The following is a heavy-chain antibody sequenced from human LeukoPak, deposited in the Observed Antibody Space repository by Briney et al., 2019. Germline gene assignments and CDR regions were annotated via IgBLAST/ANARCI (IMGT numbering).Heavy chain of an antibody. CDR3: AKGPLIEVAGTTWDY. J-gene: IGHJ4*02. V-gene: IGHV3-53*01. D-gene: IGHD6-19*01. Sequence: PGGSLRLSCAASGFTVSSNYMSWVRQAPGKGLEWVSVIYSGGSTYYADSVKGRFTISRDNSKNTLYLQMNSLRVEDTAVYYCAKGPLIEVAGTTWDYWGQGTLVTVSS. CDR1: GFTVSSNY. CDR2: IYSGGST.